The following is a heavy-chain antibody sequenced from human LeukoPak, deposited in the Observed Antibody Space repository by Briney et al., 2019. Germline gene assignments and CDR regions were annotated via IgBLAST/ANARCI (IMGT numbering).Heavy chain of an antibody. Sequence: GGSLRLSCTIFGGTLSTYEFNWIRQAPGKRPEWISYMSRTADRIDHAYSVKGRFTMSRDNAKNSVYLQMNSLRVDDTAIYYCATRLPFTGYKNWGQGTLVTVSS. CDR2: MSRTADRI. CDR3: ATRLPFTGYKN. CDR1: GGTLSTYE. V-gene: IGHV3-48*03. J-gene: IGHJ4*01. D-gene: IGHD5-24*01.